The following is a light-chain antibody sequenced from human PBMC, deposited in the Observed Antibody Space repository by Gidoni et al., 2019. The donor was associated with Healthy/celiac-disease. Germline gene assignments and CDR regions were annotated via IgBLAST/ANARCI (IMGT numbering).Light chain of an antibody. CDR1: QSVSSN. CDR3: QQYKNWPPRT. J-gene: IGKJ4*01. V-gene: IGKV3-15*01. Sequence: EIVMPQSPATLSVSPGARATLACRASQSVSSNVAWYQQKPGQAPRLLIYGASTRATGIPARFSGSGSGTELTLTISSLQSEDFAVYYCQQYKNWPPRTFGGGTKVEIK. CDR2: GAS.